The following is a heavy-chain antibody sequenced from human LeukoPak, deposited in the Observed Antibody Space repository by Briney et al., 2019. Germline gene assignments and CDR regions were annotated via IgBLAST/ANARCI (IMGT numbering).Heavy chain of an antibody. Sequence: SETLSLTCTVSGGSISSGDYYWSWIRQPPGKGLEWIGYIYYSGSTYYNPSLKSRVTISVDTSKNQFSLKLSSVTAADTAVYYCARSPFPGPHIVVAGFDYWGQGTLVTVSS. CDR2: IYYSGST. CDR1: GGSISSGDYY. J-gene: IGHJ4*02. CDR3: ARSPFPGPHIVVAGFDY. V-gene: IGHV4-30-4*02. D-gene: IGHD2-21*01.